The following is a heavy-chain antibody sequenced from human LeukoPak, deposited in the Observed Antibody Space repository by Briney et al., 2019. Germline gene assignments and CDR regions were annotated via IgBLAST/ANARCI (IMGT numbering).Heavy chain of an antibody. V-gene: IGHV3-23*01. CDR2: ISGSGGST. CDR3: ARVPPRRYSYGVDY. CDR1: GFTFSSYA. J-gene: IGHJ4*02. D-gene: IGHD5-18*01. Sequence: GGSLRLSCAASGFTFSSYAMSWVRQAPGKGLEWVSAISGSGGSTYYADSVKGRFTISRDNSKNTLYLQMNSLRAEDTAVYYCARVPPRRYSYGVDYWGQGTLVTVSS.